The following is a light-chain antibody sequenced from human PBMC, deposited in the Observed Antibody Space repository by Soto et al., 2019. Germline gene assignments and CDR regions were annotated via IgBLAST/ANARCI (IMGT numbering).Light chain of an antibody. Sequence: EFVLTQTTAHLFVSPGDRVTLSCKAGEDLHSFLNWYQQRPGQSPRPLSYDGSKRAAGVPDRISGDGSGTEYTLTISSRGPVDFGVYYCQQRTRWRMTFGQGTRLEIK. CDR2: DGS. CDR1: EDLHSF. J-gene: IGKJ5*01. CDR3: QQRTRWRMT. V-gene: IGKV3D-11*01.